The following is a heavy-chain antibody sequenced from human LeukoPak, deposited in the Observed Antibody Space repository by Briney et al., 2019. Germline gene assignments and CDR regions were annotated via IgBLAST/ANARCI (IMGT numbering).Heavy chain of an antibody. CDR3: ARAGDYDDYFDY. V-gene: IGHV3-30*02. Sequence: PGGSLRLSCAASGFTFSSYGMRWVRQAPGKGLEWVAFIRYDGSNKYYADSVKGRFTISRDNSKNSLYLQMNSLRAEDTSVYYCARAGDYDDYFDYWGQGTLVTVSS. D-gene: IGHD4-17*01. CDR1: GFTFSSYG. J-gene: IGHJ4*02. CDR2: IRYDGSNK.